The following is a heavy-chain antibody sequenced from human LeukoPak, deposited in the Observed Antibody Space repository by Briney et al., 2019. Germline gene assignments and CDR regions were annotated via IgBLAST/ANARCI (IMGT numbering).Heavy chain of an antibody. V-gene: IGHV4-34*01. CDR2: INHSGST. CDR3: ARGGYCSSTSYYKAYYYYYYMDV. Sequence: SETLSLTCAVYGGSFSGYYWSWIRQPPGKGLEWIGEINHSGSTNYNPSLKSRVTISVDTSKNQFSLKLSSVTAADTAVYYCARGGYCSSTSYYKAYYYYYYMDVWGKGTTVTVSS. D-gene: IGHD2-2*02. CDR1: GGSFSGYY. J-gene: IGHJ6*03.